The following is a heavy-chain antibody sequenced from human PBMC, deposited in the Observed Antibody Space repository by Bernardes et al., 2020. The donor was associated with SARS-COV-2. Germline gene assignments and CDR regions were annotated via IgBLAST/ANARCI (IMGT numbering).Heavy chain of an antibody. V-gene: IGHV1-69*13. CDR1: GGTFSSYA. Sequence: SVKVSCKASGGTFSSYAISWVRQAPGQGLEWMGRIIPIFGTANYAQKFQGRVTITADESTSTAYMELSSLRSEDTAVYYCAGQLSYYYGMDVWGQGTTVTVSS. CDR3: AGQLSYYYGMDV. CDR2: IIPIFGTA. J-gene: IGHJ6*02. D-gene: IGHD6-6*01.